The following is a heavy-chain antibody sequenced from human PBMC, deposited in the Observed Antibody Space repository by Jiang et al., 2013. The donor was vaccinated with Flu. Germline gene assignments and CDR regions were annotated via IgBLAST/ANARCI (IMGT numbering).Heavy chain of an antibody. D-gene: IGHD3-9*01. V-gene: IGHV4-39*01. CDR3: ATHDTARGFDP. J-gene: IGHJ5*02. Sequence: GSGLVKPSETLSLICTVSGGSISRSSAFWGWIRQPPGKGLEWIASIYQSGSTYYNPSLSGRVTISVDTSRNRFSLHVNSVTAADTGVYYCATHDTARGFDPWGQGTLVTVSS. CDR1: GGSISRSSAF. CDR2: IYQSGST.